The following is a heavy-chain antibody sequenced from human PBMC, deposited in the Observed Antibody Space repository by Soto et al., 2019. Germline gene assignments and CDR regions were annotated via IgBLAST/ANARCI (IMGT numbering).Heavy chain of an antibody. CDR1: GGTFSSYA. D-gene: IGHD3-3*01. J-gene: IGHJ6*02. CDR3: ARDGLGWSTDGMDV. V-gene: IGHV1-69*13. CDR2: IIPIFGTA. Sequence: SVKVSCKASGGTFSSYAISWVRQAPGQGLEWMGGIIPIFGTANYAQKFQGRVTITADESTSTAYMELSSLRSEDTAVYYCARDGLGWSTDGMDVWGQGTTVTVSS.